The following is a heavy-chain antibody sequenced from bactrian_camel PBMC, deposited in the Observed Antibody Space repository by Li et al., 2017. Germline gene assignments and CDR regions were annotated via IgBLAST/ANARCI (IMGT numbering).Heavy chain of an antibody. D-gene: IGHD3*01. CDR2: VYGGGGSA. Sequence: VQLVESGGALVQPGGSLRLSCAASGFGFGRHAMSWVRQAPGKEREGVAAVYGGGGSAYYADSVKGRFTISQDDAHTLSLQMNNLKPEDTAMYYCAAGPESFEGQQDCDDDLCPLCHEFLHWGQGTQVTVS. J-gene: IGHJ4*01. CDR1: GFGFGRHA. CDR3: AAGPESFEGQQDCDDDLCPLCHEFLH. V-gene: IGHV3S31*01.